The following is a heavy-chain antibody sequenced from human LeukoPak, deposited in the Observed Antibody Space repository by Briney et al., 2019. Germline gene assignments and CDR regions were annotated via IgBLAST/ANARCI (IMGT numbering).Heavy chain of an antibody. J-gene: IGHJ6*03. CDR1: GGSFSGYY. CDR2: INHSGST. Sequence: SETLSLTCAVYGGSFSGYYWSWIRQPPGKGLEWIGEINHSGSTNYNPSLKSRVTISVDTSKNQFSLKLSSVTAADTAVYYCARVRDCSSTSCSRYSYYYYMDVWGKGTTVTVSS. D-gene: IGHD2-2*01. CDR3: ARVRDCSSTSCSRYSYYYYMDV. V-gene: IGHV4-34*01.